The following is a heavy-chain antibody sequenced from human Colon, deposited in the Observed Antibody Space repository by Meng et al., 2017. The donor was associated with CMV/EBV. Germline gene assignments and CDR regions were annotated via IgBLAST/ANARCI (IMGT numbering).Heavy chain of an antibody. Sequence: GASLKISWAASGFTFSNYTMNWVRQAPGKGLEWVSSISSYGTYIHYSASVKGRFTISRDDAKNSLFLRMDSLRVDDTAVYYCTRGGLYSSSSLSDFWGQGTLVTVSS. CDR3: TRGGLYSSSSLSDF. V-gene: IGHV3-21*01. J-gene: IGHJ4*02. CDR2: ISSYGTYI. CDR1: GFTFSNYT. D-gene: IGHD6-6*01.